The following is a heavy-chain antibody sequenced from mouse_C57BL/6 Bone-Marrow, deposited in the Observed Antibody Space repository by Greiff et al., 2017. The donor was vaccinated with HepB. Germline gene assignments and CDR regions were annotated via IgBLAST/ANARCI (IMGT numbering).Heavy chain of an antibody. J-gene: IGHJ4*01. Sequence: VQLQESGAELVKPGASVKISCKASGYAFSSYWMNWVKQRPGKGLEWIGQIYPGDGDTNYNGKFKGKATLTADKSSSTAYMQLSSLTSEDSAVYFCARASKLLRWKAMDYWGQGTSVTVSS. CDR2: IYPGDGDT. CDR3: ARASKLLRWKAMDY. D-gene: IGHD1-1*01. V-gene: IGHV1-80*01. CDR1: GYAFSSYW.